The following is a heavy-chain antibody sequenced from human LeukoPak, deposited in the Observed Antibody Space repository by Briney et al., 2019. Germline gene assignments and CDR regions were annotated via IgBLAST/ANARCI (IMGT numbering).Heavy chain of an antibody. J-gene: IGHJ4*02. CDR2: TSYDGSNK. D-gene: IGHD3-22*01. CDR3: ARDKNYYDSSGCVDY. V-gene: IGHV3-30*03. Sequence: PGGSLRLSCAASGFTFSSYGMHWVRQAPGKGLEWVAVTSYDGSNKYYADSVKGRFTIFRDNSKNTLYLQMNSLRAEDTAVYYCARDKNYYDSSGCVDYWGQGALVTVSS. CDR1: GFTFSSYG.